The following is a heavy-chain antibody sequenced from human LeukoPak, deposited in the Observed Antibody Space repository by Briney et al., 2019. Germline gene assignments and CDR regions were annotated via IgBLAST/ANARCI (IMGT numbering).Heavy chain of an antibody. D-gene: IGHD3-3*01. CDR2: IYYSGST. Sequence: SETLSLTCTVSGGSISSSSYYWGWIRQPPGKGLEWIGSIYYSGSTYYNPSLKSRVTISVDTSKNQFSLKLSSVTAADTAVYYCARHAGNTIFAVVINNWFHPWAQGTLVTVSS. V-gene: IGHV4-39*01. J-gene: IGHJ5*02. CDR3: ARHAGNTIFAVVINNWFHP. CDR1: GGSISSSSYY.